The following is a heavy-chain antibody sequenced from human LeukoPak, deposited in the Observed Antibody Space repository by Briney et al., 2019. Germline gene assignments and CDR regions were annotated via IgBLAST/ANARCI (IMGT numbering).Heavy chain of an antibody. CDR1: GFTFGDYA. V-gene: IGHV3-49*03. D-gene: IGHD3-9*01. Sequence: GSLRLSCTASGFTFGDYAMSWFRQAPGKGLEWVGFIRSKAYGGTTEYAASVKGRFTISRDDSKSIAYLQMNSLKTEDTAVYYCTRGGYFDWFVLGDYWGQGTLVTVSS. J-gene: IGHJ4*02. CDR2: IRSKAYGGTT. CDR3: TRGGYFDWFVLGDY.